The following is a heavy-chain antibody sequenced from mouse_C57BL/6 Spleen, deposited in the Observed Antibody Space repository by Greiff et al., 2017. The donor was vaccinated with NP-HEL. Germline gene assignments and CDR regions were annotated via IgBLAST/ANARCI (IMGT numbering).Heavy chain of an antibody. J-gene: IGHJ3*01. CDR2: FYPGSGSI. D-gene: IGHD1-1*01. V-gene: IGHV1-62-2*01. CDR1: GYTFTDYT. Sequence: QVQLQQSGAELVKPGASVKLSCKASGYTFTDYTIHWVKQRPGQGLEWIGWFYPGSGSIKYNEKFKDKATLTADKSSSTVYMELRRLTSEDSAVYFCAGHEEMGYYGSSEAWFAYWGQGTLVTVSA. CDR3: AGHEEMGYYGSSEAWFAY.